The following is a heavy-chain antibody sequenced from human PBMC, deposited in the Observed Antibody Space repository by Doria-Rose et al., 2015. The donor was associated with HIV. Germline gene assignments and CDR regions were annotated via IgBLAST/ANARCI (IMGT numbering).Heavy chain of an antibody. J-gene: IGHJ4*02. CDR3: ARIKSSRWYHKYYFDF. Sequence: QITLKESGPVLAEPTETLTLTCTVSGVSLSSPGMGVSWIRQPPGKALEWLANIFSDDERSYKTSLKSRLTISRGTSKSQAVLTMTDMDPVDTATYYCARIKSSRWYHKYYFDFWGQGTLVIVSA. CDR2: IFSDDER. V-gene: IGHV2-26*01. D-gene: IGHD6-13*01. CDR1: GVSLSSPGMG.